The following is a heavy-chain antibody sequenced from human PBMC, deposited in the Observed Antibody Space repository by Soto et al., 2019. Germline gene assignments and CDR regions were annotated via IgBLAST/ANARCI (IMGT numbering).Heavy chain of an antibody. CDR3: ARQGNDILTCYAVSCVFDL. CDR1: GGSISSSSYY. V-gene: IGHV4-39*01. CDR2: IYYSGYT. Sequence: SETLSLTCTVSGGSISSSSYYGGWIRQPPGKGLEWIGSIYYSGYTYYNPSLKSRVTISVDTSKNQFSLKLSSVTAADTAVYYCARQGNDILTCYAVSCVFDLCGQGTLVTVSS. D-gene: IGHD3-9*01. J-gene: IGHJ5*02.